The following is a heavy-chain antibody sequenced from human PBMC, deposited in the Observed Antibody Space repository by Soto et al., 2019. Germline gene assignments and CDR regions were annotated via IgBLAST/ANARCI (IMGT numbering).Heavy chain of an antibody. CDR3: ARVSVSYSYGSTNRRRGPYYFYY. CDR2: IYYSGST. D-gene: IGHD5-18*01. CDR1: GGSINSGGYY. Sequence: PSETLSLTCTVSGGSINSGGYYWSWIRQHPGKGLEWIGYIYYSGSTYYNPSLKSRVTISVDTSKNQFSLKLSSVTAADTAVYYCARVSVSYSYGSTNRRRGPYYFYYWGQGTLVTVSS. V-gene: IGHV4-31*03. J-gene: IGHJ4*02.